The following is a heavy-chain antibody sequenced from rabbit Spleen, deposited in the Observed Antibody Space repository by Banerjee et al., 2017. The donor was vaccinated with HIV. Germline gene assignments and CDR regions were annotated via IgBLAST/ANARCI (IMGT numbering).Heavy chain of an antibody. Sequence: QQRLVESGGGLVKPGASLTLTCKASGFSFSNKAVMCWVRQAPGKGLEWIACINIVTGKDVYATWAKGRFIMSRTSSTTVTLQMTSLTAADTATYFCARVSETSGWGEDLWGQGTLVT. V-gene: IGHV1S45*01. CDR3: ARVSETSGWGEDL. CDR1: GFSFSNKAV. J-gene: IGHJ4*01. D-gene: IGHD4-1*01. CDR2: INIVTGKD.